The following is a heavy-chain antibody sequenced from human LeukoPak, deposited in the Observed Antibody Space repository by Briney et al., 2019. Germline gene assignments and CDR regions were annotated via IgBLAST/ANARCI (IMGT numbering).Heavy chain of an antibody. V-gene: IGHV3-23*01. CDR3: AKDLISERPTLYHDGSGSYGFDY. J-gene: IGHJ4*02. Sequence: AGGSLRLSCVASGFTFNSYTMSWVRQAPGKGLEWVSAISGSGGSTYHADSVKGRFTISRDNSKNTLYVQMNSLRAEDTAVYYCAKDLISERPTLYHDGSGSYGFDYWGQGTLVTVSS. D-gene: IGHD3-10*01. CDR1: GFTFNSYT. CDR2: ISGSGGST.